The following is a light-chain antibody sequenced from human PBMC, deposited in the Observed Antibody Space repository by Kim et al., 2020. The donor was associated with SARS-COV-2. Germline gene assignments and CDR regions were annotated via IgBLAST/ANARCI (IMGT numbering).Light chain of an antibody. J-gene: IGLJ2*01. CDR3: QAWDSSTPVV. CDR1: KLGDKY. Sequence: VSPGPTTSITCPGDKLGDKYACWYQQRPGRSPVLVIYQDSKRPSGIPERFSGSNSENTATLTISGTQAMDEADYYCQAWDSSTPVVFGGGTQLTVL. V-gene: IGLV3-1*01. CDR2: QDS.